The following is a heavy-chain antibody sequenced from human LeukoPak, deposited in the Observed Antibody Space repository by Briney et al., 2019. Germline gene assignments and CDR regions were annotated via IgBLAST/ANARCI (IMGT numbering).Heavy chain of an antibody. D-gene: IGHD3-22*01. CDR2: ISSDGVNK. CDR3: AKGQNYYDGSGYYSTDY. J-gene: IGHJ4*02. V-gene: IGHV3-30*18. Sequence: WGSLRLSCAASGFTFSSYGMHWVGQAPGKGLEWVAVISSDGVNKYSADSVKGRFTISRDNSKNTLYLQMNSLRAGDTAVYYCAKGQNYYDGSGYYSTDYWGQGTPVTDPS. CDR1: GFTFSSYG.